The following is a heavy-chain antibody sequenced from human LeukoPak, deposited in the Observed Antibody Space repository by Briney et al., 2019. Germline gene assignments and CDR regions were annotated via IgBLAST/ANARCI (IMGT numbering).Heavy chain of an antibody. V-gene: IGHV3-66*01. J-gene: IGHJ6*03. D-gene: IGHD4-11*01. Sequence: GGSPRLSCTVSGFTVSSNYMSWVRQAPGKGLEWVSIIYSGGSTYYADSVKGRFTISRDNSKNTLYLQMNSLRAEDTAVYYCARDRTGQQLISRKEYYYMDVWGKGTTVTISS. CDR2: IYSGGST. CDR3: ARDRTGQQLISRKEYYYMDV. CDR1: GFTVSSNY.